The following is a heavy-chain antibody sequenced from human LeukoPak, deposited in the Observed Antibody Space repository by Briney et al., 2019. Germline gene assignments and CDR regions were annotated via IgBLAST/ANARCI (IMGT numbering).Heavy chain of an antibody. J-gene: IGHJ4*02. CDR1: GGSISSSSYY. CDR3: ANYVSRTMRDY. CDR2: VDYRERN. Sequence: PETLSLTCTVSGGSISSSSYYWGWIRQPPGKGLEWIGIVDYRERNTYNPSLKSRVTISADTSRNQFSLRLSSVTATDTAVYYCANYVSRTMRDYWGQGTLVTVSS. V-gene: IGHV4-39*01. D-gene: IGHD3-16*01.